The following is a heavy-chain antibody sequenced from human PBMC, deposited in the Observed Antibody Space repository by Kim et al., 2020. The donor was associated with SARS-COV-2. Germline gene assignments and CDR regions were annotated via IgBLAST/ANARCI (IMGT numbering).Heavy chain of an antibody. Sequence: NSQKFQSRVTITRDTSASTAYMELSTLRSEDTVVYYCARALALAVATFDFWGQGTLVTVSS. J-gene: IGHJ4*02. CDR3: ARALALAVATFDF. D-gene: IGHD6-19*01. V-gene: IGHV1-3*01.